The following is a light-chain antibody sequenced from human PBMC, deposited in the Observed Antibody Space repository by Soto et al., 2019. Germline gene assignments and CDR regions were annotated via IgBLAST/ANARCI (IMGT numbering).Light chain of an antibody. CDR1: STDVGSYNL. J-gene: IGLJ2*01. CDR2: AVT. CDR3: SSYAGFSTVI. Sequence: QSALTQPASVSGSPGQSITISCTGTSTDVGSYNLVSWYQQHPGKAPKLIIYAVTKRPAGVSSRFSGSKSGNTASLTISGLQAEDEADYYCSSYAGFSTVIFGGGTKVTV. V-gene: IGLV2-23*02.